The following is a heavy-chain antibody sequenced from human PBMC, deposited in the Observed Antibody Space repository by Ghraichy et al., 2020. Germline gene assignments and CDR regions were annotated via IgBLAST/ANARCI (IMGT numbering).Heavy chain of an antibody. Sequence: GESLNISCAASGFTFSSYAMHWVRQAPGKGLEWVAVISYDGSNKYYADSVKGRFTISRDNSKNTLYLQMNSLRAEDTAVYYCAREHPKTSSGWYFDYWGQGTLVTVSS. D-gene: IGHD6-19*01. CDR2: ISYDGSNK. CDR1: GFTFSSYA. CDR3: AREHPKTSSGWYFDY. J-gene: IGHJ4*02. V-gene: IGHV3-30-3*01.